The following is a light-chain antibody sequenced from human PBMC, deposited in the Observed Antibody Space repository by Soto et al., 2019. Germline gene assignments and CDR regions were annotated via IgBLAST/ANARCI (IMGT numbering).Light chain of an antibody. CDR2: DAS. Sequence: DIQMTQSPSSLSASVGDRVTITCQASQDISNYLNWYQQKPGKAPKLLIYDASNLETGVPSRFSGSGSGTDFTFTISSLQPEDIATYYCQQYDNIPITFGGGTEVDIK. J-gene: IGKJ4*01. CDR1: QDISNY. CDR3: QQYDNIPIT. V-gene: IGKV1-33*01.